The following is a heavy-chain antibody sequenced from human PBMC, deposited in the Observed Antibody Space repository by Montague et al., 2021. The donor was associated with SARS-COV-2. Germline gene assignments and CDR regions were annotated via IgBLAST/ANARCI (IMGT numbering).Heavy chain of an antibody. D-gene: IGHD3-10*01. CDR3: ASRGAGWFGSNPERFDY. CDR2: FYHNGST. Sequence: SETLSLTCAVSGGSISSSNWWSWFRHPPGKRLEWIVEFYHNGSTTYNPSLKSRLTISVDKSKNQFSLKLSSVTAADTAVYYCASRGAGWFGSNPERFDYWGQGTLVTGSS. CDR1: GGSISSSNW. J-gene: IGHJ4*02. V-gene: IGHV4-4*02.